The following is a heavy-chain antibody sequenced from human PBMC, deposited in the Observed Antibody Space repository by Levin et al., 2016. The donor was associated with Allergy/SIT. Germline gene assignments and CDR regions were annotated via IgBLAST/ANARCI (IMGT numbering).Heavy chain of an antibody. CDR3: TTEATVAGLFDY. Sequence: GESLKISCAASGVTDNDAYMSWVRHAPGKGLEWVGRVKSKADGGTTDYASSLRGRVSISRDDSKRTVSLQMNSLKTEDTAIYYCTTEATVAGLFDYWGQGTLVTVST. CDR2: VKSKADGGTT. V-gene: IGHV3-15*01. J-gene: IGHJ4*02. D-gene: IGHD6-19*01. CDR1: GVTDNDAY.